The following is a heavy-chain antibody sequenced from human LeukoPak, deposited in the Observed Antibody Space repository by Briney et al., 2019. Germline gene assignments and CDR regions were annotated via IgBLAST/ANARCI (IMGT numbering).Heavy chain of an antibody. D-gene: IGHD5-18*01. Sequence: GGSLRLSCAASGFTFSSYSMNWVRQAPGKGLEWVSSISSSSSYIYYADSVKGRFTISRDNAKNSLYLQMNSLRAEDTAVYYCARTPGYSYDAFDIWGQGTMVTVSS. CDR1: GFTFSSYS. CDR3: ARTPGYSYDAFDI. V-gene: IGHV3-21*01. CDR2: ISSSSSYI. J-gene: IGHJ3*02.